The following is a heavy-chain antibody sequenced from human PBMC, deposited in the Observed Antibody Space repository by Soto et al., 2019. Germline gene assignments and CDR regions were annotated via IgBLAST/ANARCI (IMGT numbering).Heavy chain of an antibody. D-gene: IGHD3-10*01. CDR2: INHIGES. CDR1: GGSLTDHW. CDR3: ARDFGAGAHFDH. Sequence: QVHLQQWGTGLLKPSETLSLTCAVYGGSLTDHWWTWIRQTPGKGLEWIGEINHIGESNHNPSLKSRVTISLDTSHNQFSLKLTSVTVADSAVYYCARDFGAGAHFDHWGQGSLVTVSS. V-gene: IGHV4-34*01. J-gene: IGHJ4*02.